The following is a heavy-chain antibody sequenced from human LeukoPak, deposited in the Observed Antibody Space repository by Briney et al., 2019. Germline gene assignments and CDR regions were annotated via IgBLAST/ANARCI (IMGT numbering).Heavy chain of an antibody. J-gene: IGHJ4*02. Sequence: PGGSLRLSCAASGFTFSSYWMLWVRQAPGKGLEWVSVIYGGVNTVYADSVKGRFTISRDNSKNTMFLQMNSLRAEDTAVYYCARVIAARHFDYWGQGTLVTVSS. CDR3: ARVIAARHFDY. CDR2: IYGGVNT. V-gene: IGHV3-66*01. D-gene: IGHD6-6*01. CDR1: GFTFSSYW.